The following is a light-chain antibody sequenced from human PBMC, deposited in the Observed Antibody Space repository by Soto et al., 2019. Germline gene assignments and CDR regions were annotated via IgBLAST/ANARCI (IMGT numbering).Light chain of an antibody. J-gene: IGLJ3*02. CDR2: EGN. CDR1: SSDVGSYNL. Sequence: QSALTQPASVSGSPGQSITIYCTGTSSDVGSYNLVSWYQQHPGKAPKLIIYEGNKRPSGVSNRFSGSKSGNTASLTISGLQAEDEADYYCCSYAGGSTWVFGGGTKLTVL. V-gene: IGLV2-23*01. CDR3: CSYAGGSTWV.